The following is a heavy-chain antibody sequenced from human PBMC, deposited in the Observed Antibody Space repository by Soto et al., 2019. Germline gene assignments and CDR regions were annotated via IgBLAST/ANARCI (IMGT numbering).Heavy chain of an antibody. Sequence: GGSLRLSCAASGFTFSDYFMSWIRQAPGKGPEWVSYISSSGSTIYYADSVKGRFTISRDNAKNSLYLQVNSLRAEDTAVYYCARASDAYKVFDYWGPGTLVTVSS. V-gene: IGHV3-11*01. J-gene: IGHJ4*02. CDR1: GFTFSDYF. D-gene: IGHD1-1*01. CDR3: ARASDAYKVFDY. CDR2: ISSSGSTI.